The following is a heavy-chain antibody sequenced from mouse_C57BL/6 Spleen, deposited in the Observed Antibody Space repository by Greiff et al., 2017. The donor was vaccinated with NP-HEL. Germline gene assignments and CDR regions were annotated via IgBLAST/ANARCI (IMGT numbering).Heavy chain of an antibody. CDR3: AREYITDY. D-gene: IGHD1-1*01. J-gene: IGHJ4*01. Sequence: EVKLMESGPGLVKPSQSLSLTCSVTGYSITSGYYWNWIRQSPGNKLEWMGYISYDGSNNYNPSLKNRITITRDTSMNKFFLELNSVTTEDTATYYCAREYITDYWGQGTSVTVSS. CDR2: ISYDGSN. CDR1: GYSITSGYY. V-gene: IGHV3-6*01.